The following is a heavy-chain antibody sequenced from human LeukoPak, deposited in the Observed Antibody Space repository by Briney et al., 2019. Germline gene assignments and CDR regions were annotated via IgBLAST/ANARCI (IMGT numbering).Heavy chain of an antibody. CDR3: ARQTGSGLFILP. CDR1: GVSISSSNSY. V-gene: IGHV4-39*01. CDR2: IYYSGNT. D-gene: IGHD3/OR15-3a*01. J-gene: IGHJ4*02. Sequence: SETLSLTCTVSGVSISSSNSYWGWIRQPPGKGLEWIGSIYYSGNTYYNASLKSQVSISIDTSKSQFSLRLTSVTAADTAVYYCARQTGSGLFILPGGQGTLVTVSS.